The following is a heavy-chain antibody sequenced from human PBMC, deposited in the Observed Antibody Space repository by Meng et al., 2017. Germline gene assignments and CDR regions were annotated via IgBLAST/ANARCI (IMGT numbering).Heavy chain of an antibody. D-gene: IGHD5-24*01. V-gene: IGHV1-69*02. CDR2: IIPILGIA. CDR1: GYTFTGYY. CDR3: ARCRDGYKLAFDI. Sequence: SVKVSCKASGYTFTGYYMHWVRQAPGQGLEWMGRIIPILGIANYAQKFQGRVTITADKSTSTAYMELSSLRSEDTAVYYCARCRDGYKLAFDIWGQGTMVTVSS. J-gene: IGHJ3*02.